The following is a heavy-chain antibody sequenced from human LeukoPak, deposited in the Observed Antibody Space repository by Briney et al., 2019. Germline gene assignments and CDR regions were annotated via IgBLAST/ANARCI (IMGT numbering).Heavy chain of an antibody. Sequence: GGTLRLSCAASGFTFSSYGMSWVRQAPGKGLEWVSAISGSGGSTYYADSVKGRFTISRDNSKNTLYLQMNSLRAEDTAVYYCATPTTVTTDIWGQGTMVTVSS. CDR1: GFTFSSYG. V-gene: IGHV3-23*01. D-gene: IGHD4-17*01. CDR2: ISGSGGST. J-gene: IGHJ3*02. CDR3: ATPTTVTTDI.